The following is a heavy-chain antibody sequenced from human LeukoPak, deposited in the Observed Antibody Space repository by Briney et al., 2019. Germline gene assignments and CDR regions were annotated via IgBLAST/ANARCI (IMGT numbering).Heavy chain of an antibody. Sequence: GGSLRLSCAASGFTLSSYEMNWVRQAPGKGLEWVAKIKQGGSEKYYVDSVKGRFTISRDNAKNSLSLQMNSLRAEDTAVYYCARDQGYCTSASCRGDAFDVWGQGSMISVSS. D-gene: IGHD2-2*01. V-gene: IGHV3-7*01. CDR3: ARDQGYCTSASCRGDAFDV. CDR1: GFTLSSYE. J-gene: IGHJ3*01. CDR2: IKQGGSEK.